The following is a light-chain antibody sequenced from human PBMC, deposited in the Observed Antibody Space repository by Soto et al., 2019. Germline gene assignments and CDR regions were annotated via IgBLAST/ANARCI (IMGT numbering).Light chain of an antibody. J-gene: IGKJ2*02. Sequence: EIVMTQSPDSLAVSLGERATINCKSSRSILYSSNNHNYLAWYQQKPGQPPKLLIFWASSRESGVPDRFSGSGSGTDFTLTISRLQAEDVAGYYCQQYYSTPRTFGQGTKLEIK. V-gene: IGKV4-1*01. CDR3: QQYYSTPRT. CDR1: RSILYSSNNHNY. CDR2: WAS.